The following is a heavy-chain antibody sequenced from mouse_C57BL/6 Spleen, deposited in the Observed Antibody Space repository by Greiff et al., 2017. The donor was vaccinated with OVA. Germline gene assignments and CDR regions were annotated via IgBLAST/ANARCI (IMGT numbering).Heavy chain of an antibody. Sequence: VKLQQPGAELVKPGASVKLSCKASGYTFTSYWMHWVKQRPGRGLEWIGRIDPNSGGTKYNEKFKSKATLTVDKPSSTAYMQLSSLTSEDSAVYYCAREGVYYDYDEQVAPYAMDYWGQGTSVTVSS. CDR3: AREGVYYDYDEQVAPYAMDY. J-gene: IGHJ4*01. V-gene: IGHV1-72*01. CDR2: IDPNSGGT. CDR1: GYTFTSYW. D-gene: IGHD2-4*01.